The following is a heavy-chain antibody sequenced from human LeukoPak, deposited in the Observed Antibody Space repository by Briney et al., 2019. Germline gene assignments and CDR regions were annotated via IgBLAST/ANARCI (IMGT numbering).Heavy chain of an antibody. Sequence: GGSLRLSCAASGFTFSSYSMNWVRQAPGKGLEWVSSISSSSSYIYYADSVKGRFTISRDNAKNSLFLQMNSLRAEDTAMYYCASGGGGSYYYFDYWGQGTLVTVSS. CDR1: GFTFSSYS. CDR3: ASGGGGSYYYFDY. J-gene: IGHJ4*02. V-gene: IGHV3-21*01. CDR2: ISSSSSYI. D-gene: IGHD1-26*01.